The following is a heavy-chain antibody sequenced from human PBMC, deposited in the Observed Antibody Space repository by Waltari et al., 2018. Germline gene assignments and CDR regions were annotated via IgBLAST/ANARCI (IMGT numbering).Heavy chain of an antibody. CDR3: AAVQEMAPDY. D-gene: IGHD5-12*01. CDR2: SGPDGGDR. V-gene: IGHV3-74*01. Sequence: EVQLVESGGGLVQPGGSLRLSCSASGFTFSRHWRHWVRQAPGKGLEWVSRSGPDGGDRIYAESVKGRFTISRDNARNTLFLQMSSLRIEDTAIYHCAAVQEMAPDYWGQGTLVTVSS. CDR1: GFTFSRHW. J-gene: IGHJ4*02.